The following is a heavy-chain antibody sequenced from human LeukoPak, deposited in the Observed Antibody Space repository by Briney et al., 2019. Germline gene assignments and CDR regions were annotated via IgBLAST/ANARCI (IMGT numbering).Heavy chain of an antibody. CDR1: GFTFSSYA. J-gene: IGHJ4*02. CDR2: ISGSGGST. D-gene: IGHD3-10*01. CDR3: AKDLTRITMVRGVILEFDY. Sequence: GGSLRLSCAASGFTFSSYAMSWVRQAPGKGLEWVSAISGSGGSTYYADSVKGRFTISRDNSKNTLYLQMNSLRAEDTAVYYCAKDLTRITMVRGVILEFDYWGQGTLVTVSS. V-gene: IGHV3-23*01.